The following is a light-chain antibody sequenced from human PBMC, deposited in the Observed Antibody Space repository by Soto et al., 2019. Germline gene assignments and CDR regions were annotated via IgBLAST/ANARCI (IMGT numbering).Light chain of an antibody. Sequence: QSVLTQPPSASGSPGQSVTISCTGTSSDIGAYNFVSWYQQYPGKAPKVIIYEVSERPSGVPDRFSGSKSGNTASLTVSGLQPDDEADYYCSSYGGTISKVFGGGTKLTVL. CDR2: EVS. J-gene: IGLJ3*02. CDR1: SSDIGAYNF. CDR3: SSYGGTISKV. V-gene: IGLV2-8*01.